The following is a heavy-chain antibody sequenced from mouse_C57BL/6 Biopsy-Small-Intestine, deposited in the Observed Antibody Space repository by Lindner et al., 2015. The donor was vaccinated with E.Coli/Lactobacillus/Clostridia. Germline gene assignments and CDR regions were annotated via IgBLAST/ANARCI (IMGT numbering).Heavy chain of an antibody. CDR2: ISPANGNT. CDR3: ARELALLVFDD. J-gene: IGHJ4*01. CDR1: GYNFGEYG. D-gene: IGHD2-1*01. Sequence: SVKVSCKGSGYNFGEYGVSWLRQAPGQGPEWMGWISPANGNTNYAQKFQGRLTLSTDTSTSTAYMELRSLTSADTAVYYCARELALLVFDDWGQGTLVTVSS. V-gene: IGHV1-84*02.